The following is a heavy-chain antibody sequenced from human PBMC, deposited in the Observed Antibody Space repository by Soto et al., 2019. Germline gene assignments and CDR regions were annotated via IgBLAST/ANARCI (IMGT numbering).Heavy chain of an antibody. CDR1: GYTFINYY. D-gene: IGHD1-26*01. Sequence: ASVKVSCKASGYTFINYYIHWVRQAPGQGLEWMGVINPNGGSTVYAQKFQGRVTLTRHTSTSTAYMELRSLRSDDTAVYYCARGRDGSSYRYYYYGMDVWGQGTTVTVSS. V-gene: IGHV1-46*01. J-gene: IGHJ6*02. CDR2: INPNGGST. CDR3: ARGRDGSSYRYYYYGMDV.